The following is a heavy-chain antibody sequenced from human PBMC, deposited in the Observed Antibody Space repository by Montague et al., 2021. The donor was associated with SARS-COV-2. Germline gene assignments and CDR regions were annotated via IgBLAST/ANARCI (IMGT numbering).Heavy chain of an antibody. CDR1: GFTFSSYA. J-gene: IGHJ4*02. CDR2: FTGGSGGST. D-gene: IGHD3-10*01. Sequence: SLRLSCAASGFTFSSYAMSWVRQAPGKGLEWVSTFTGGSGGSTYYANSVKGRFTISRDSSKNTLYLQMNNLRAEDTAVYYCAKDRWGVPGPLDPFDYWGQGTLVTVSS. CDR3: AKDRWGVPGPLDPFDY. V-gene: IGHV3-23*01.